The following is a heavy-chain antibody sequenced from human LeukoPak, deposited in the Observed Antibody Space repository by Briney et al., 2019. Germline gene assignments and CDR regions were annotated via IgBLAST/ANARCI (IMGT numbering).Heavy chain of an antibody. J-gene: IGHJ3*02. CDR2: FDPEDGET. CDR1: GYTLTELS. Sequence: GASVEVSCTVSGYTLTELSMHWVRQAPGKGLEWMGGFDPEDGETIYAQKFQGRVTMTEDTSTDTAYMELSSLRSEDTAVYYCATSHYDILKSDDAFDIWGQGTMVTVSS. V-gene: IGHV1-24*01. CDR3: ATSHYDILKSDDAFDI. D-gene: IGHD3-9*01.